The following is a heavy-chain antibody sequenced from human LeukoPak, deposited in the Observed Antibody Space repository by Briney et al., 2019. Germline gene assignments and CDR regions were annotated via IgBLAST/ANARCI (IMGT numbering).Heavy chain of an antibody. D-gene: IGHD3-3*01. CDR3: ARSRSHDLSSVYSGGYYDMDV. J-gene: IGHJ6*03. CDR1: GASLSSFY. V-gene: IGHV4-59*01. Sequence: SETLSLTCTVSGASLSSFYWSWIRQTPGKGLEWIGYISHSGSATHNPSLKSRVAIFVQTPKNQLSLTLSSVTDADTAVYYCARSRSHDLSSVYSGGYYDMDVWGKGTTVTVSS. CDR2: ISHSGSA.